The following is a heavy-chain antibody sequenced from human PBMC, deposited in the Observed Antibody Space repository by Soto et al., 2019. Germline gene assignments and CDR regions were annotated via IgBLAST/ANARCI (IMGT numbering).Heavy chain of an antibody. Sequence: ASVKVSCKASGYSFTSLDINWVRQTAGQGLEWMGWMQPSTGRTGYAQKFQGRVTMTRDTSINTAYMELTTLTSDDTAFYYCSRGVSAGVDYWGQGTLVTVSS. CDR3: SRGVSAGVDY. D-gene: IGHD1-26*01. J-gene: IGHJ4*02. V-gene: IGHV1-8*01. CDR2: MQPSTGRT. CDR1: GYSFTSLD.